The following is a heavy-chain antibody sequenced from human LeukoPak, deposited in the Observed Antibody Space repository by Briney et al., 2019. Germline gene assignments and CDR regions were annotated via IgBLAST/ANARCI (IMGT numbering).Heavy chain of an antibody. V-gene: IGHV4-4*02. CDR1: GDSITSPNW. D-gene: IGHD5-18*01. CDR3: ARVVDTAPYYFDY. Sequence: SETLSLTCDVSGDSITSPNWRSWVRQPPGKGLQWIGEIYHSGSTSYNPSLKSRVTIAVDKSRNQFSLKLTSVIAADTAVYYCARVVDTAPYYFDYWGQGTLVTVSS. J-gene: IGHJ4*02. CDR2: IYHSGST.